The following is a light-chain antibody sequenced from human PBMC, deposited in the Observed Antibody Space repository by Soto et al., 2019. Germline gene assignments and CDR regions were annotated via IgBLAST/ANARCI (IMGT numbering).Light chain of an antibody. Sequence: QSVLTQPASVSGSPGQSITISCTGTSSDINGYNYVSWYQQHPGKAPKLIIYDVSNRPSGVSNRFSGSKSGNTASLTISGLQAEDEADYYCSSYTSSTTLLFGGGTKLTVL. V-gene: IGLV2-14*01. CDR2: DVS. CDR3: SSYTSSTTLL. J-gene: IGLJ2*01. CDR1: SSDINGYNY.